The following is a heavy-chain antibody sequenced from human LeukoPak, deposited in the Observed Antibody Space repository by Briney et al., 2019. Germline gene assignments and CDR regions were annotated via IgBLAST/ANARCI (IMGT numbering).Heavy chain of an antibody. D-gene: IGHD1-1*01. CDR3: AITTGTSSLDAFDI. J-gene: IGHJ3*02. CDR1: GGSISTYY. V-gene: IGHV4-59*12. CDR2: LFYSGST. Sequence: SETLSLTCTVSGGSISTYYWSWSRQPPGKGLEWIGFLFYSGSTNYNPSLKSRVTISVDTSKNQLSLNLSSVTAADTAVYYCAITTGTSSLDAFDIWGQGTMVTVSP.